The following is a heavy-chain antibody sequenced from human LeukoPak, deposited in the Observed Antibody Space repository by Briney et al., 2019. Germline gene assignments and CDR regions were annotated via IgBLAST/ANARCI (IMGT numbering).Heavy chain of an antibody. CDR2: IYYSGST. Sequence: PSETLSLTCTVSGGSISSHYWSWIRQPPGKGLEWIGYIYYSGSTNYNPSLKSRVTISVDTSKNQFSLKLSSVTAADTAVYYCARDSGRLWATYYYYYMDVWGKGTTVTVSS. D-gene: IGHD3-10*01. CDR1: GGSISSHY. J-gene: IGHJ6*03. V-gene: IGHV4-59*11. CDR3: ARDSGRLWATYYYYYMDV.